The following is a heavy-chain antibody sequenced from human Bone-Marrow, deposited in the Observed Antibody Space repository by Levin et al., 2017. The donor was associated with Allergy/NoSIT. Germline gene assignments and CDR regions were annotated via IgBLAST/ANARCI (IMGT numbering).Heavy chain of an antibody. CDR2: ISHSGVST. CDR3: TKDTLIYASGSHYFDS. J-gene: IGHJ4*02. D-gene: IGHD6-19*01. V-gene: IGHV3-23*01. CDR1: GFTFTDYA. Sequence: GGSLRLSCAASGFTFTDYAMSWVRQAPGKGLEWVSAISHSGVSTYYADSVKGRFTISRDNSKNTLYLQMSSLRAEDTALYYCTKDTLIYASGSHYFDSWGQGTLITVSS.